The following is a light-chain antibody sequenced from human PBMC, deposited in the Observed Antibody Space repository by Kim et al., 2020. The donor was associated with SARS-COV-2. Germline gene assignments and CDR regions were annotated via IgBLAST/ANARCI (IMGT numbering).Light chain of an antibody. J-gene: IGLJ1*01. V-gene: IGLV4-69*01. Sequence: ASVKLTCPLSSGHSSYVIAWHQQQPEKGPRYLMKLNSDGSHSKGDGIPDRFSGSSSGADRYLTISSLQSEDEAYYYCQTWGTRIHVFGTGTKVTVL. CDR2: LNSDGSH. CDR1: SGHSSYV. CDR3: QTWGTRIHV.